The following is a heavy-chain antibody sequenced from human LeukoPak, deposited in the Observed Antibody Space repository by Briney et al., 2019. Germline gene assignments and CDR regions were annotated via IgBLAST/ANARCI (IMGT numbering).Heavy chain of an antibody. Sequence: PSETLSLTCTVSGGSISSYYWSWIRQPPGKGLEWIGYIYYSGSTNYNPSLKSRISISVDTSKNQFSLKLSSVTAADTAVYYCARDGYYYDSSVSLGYWGQGTLVTVSS. CDR3: ARDGYYYDSSVSLGY. D-gene: IGHD3-22*01. V-gene: IGHV4-59*12. CDR1: GGSISSYY. CDR2: IYYSGST. J-gene: IGHJ4*02.